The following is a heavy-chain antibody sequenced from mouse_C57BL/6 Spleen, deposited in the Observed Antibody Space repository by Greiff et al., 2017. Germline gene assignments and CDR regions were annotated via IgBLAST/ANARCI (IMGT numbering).Heavy chain of an antibody. Sequence: QVQLQQSGAELVRPGSSVKLSCKASGYTFTSYWMHWVKQRPIQGLEWIGNIDPSSSDTYYNQKFKGKATLTADKSSSTAYMQLSSLTSEDSAVYASARFTGGFDYWGQGTTLTVSS. J-gene: IGHJ2*01. CDR2: IDPSSSDT. CDR3: ARFTGGFDY. D-gene: IGHD4-1*01. CDR1: GYTFTSYW. V-gene: IGHV1-52*01.